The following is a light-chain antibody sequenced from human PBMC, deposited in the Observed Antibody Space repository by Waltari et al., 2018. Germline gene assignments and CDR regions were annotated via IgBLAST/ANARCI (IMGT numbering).Light chain of an antibody. CDR3: QQYGTSTLT. CDR2: RTS. J-gene: IGKJ4*01. CDR1: QSVSTY. V-gene: IGKV3-20*01. Sequence: EIVVTQSPATLSLSPGERATLSCRASQSVSTYLAWYQQKPGQAPRLLICRTSTRATGIPDRFSGSGSGTDFTLTISRLEPEDFAVYYCQQYGTSTLTFGGGTKVEIK.